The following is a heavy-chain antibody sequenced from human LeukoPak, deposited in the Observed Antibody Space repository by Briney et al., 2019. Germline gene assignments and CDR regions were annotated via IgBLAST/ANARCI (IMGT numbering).Heavy chain of an antibody. Sequence: ASVKVSCKVSGNTLTELSFHWLRQAPGKGLEWMGRFDPEDGETIFAQKFQGRVNMTDDISIETVFMEVSSLRSEDTAVYYCATSVFCGSTTCPRAGYYGMDVWGQGTTVTVSS. CDR3: ATSVFCGSTTCPRAGYYGMDV. D-gene: IGHD3-16*01. V-gene: IGHV1-24*01. J-gene: IGHJ6*02. CDR2: FDPEDGET. CDR1: GNTLTELS.